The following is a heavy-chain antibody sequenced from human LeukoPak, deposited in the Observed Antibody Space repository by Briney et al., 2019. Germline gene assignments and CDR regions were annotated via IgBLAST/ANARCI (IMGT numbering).Heavy chain of an antibody. CDR1: GESFSGYY. CDR3: ARHGTPSYDFWSGYYTGAFDI. V-gene: IGHV4-34*01. CDR2: IDLSGST. Sequence: SETLSLTCAVYGESFSGYYWSWIRQPPRKGLEWIGEIDLSGSTNYNPSLKSRVTISVDTSKNQFSLKLSSVTAADTAVYYCARHGTPSYDFWSGYYTGAFDIWGQGTMVTVSS. J-gene: IGHJ3*02. D-gene: IGHD3-3*01.